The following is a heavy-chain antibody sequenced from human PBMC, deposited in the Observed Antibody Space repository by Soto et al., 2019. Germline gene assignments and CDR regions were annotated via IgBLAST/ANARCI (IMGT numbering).Heavy chain of an antibody. CDR3: VRTDLVGRSGYREDY. D-gene: IGHD3-22*01. CDR1: GYTFSNFY. CDR2: INPSGGST. V-gene: IGHV1-46*01. J-gene: IGHJ4*02. Sequence: ASVKVSCKASGYTFSNFYIHWVRQAPGQGLEWVGIINPSGGSTSYAQKFQGRVTMTRDTSTSTVYMELSSLRSEDTAVHYCVRTDLVGRSGYREDYWGQGTLVTVSS.